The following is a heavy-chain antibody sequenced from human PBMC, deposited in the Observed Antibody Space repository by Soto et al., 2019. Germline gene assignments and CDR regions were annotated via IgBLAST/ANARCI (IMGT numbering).Heavy chain of an antibody. CDR2: IWYDGSNK. V-gene: IGHV3-33*01. D-gene: IGHD1-20*01. Sequence: QVQLVESGGGVVQPGRSLRLSCAASGFTFSSYGMHWVRQAPGKGLELVAVIWYDGSNKYYADSVKGRFTIRSDNSKNTLYLQMKSLRAEDTAVYYCARDNWYIRRRWFDPWGQGTLVTVSS. CDR1: GFTFSSYG. CDR3: ARDNWYIRRRWFDP. J-gene: IGHJ5*02.